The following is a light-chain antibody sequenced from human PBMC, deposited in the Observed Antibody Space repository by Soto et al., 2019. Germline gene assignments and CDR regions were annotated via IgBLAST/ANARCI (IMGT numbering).Light chain of an antibody. Sequence: EVVLTQSPATLSLSPGERATLSCRASENVMTFVDWYQQKPGQAPRLLIHGAPNRATGIPARFSGSGSGTDFTLTISNLEPEDFAVYYCQQHSHWPPWTFGQGTKVDIK. J-gene: IGKJ1*01. CDR1: ENVMTF. V-gene: IGKV3-11*01. CDR3: QQHSHWPPWT. CDR2: GAP.